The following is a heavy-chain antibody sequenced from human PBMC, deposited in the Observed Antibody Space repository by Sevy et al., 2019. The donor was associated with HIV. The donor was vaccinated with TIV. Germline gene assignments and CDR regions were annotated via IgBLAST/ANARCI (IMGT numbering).Heavy chain of an antibody. D-gene: IGHD3-22*01. CDR3: ATTKDYYESSSDPFDY. CDR2: FDPEDAKT. V-gene: IGHV1-24*01. Sequence: ASVKVSCKVSGYTLTQLSMHWVRLTPGKGLEWMASFDPEDAKTVYSQKFQGRLSMTEDTSTHTAYMELSSLRSEDTAVYYCATTKDYYESSSDPFDYWGQGTLVTVSS. CDR1: GYTLTQLS. J-gene: IGHJ4*02.